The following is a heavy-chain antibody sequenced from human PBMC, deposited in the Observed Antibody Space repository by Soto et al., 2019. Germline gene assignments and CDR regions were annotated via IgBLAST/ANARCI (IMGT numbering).Heavy chain of an antibody. Sequence: SETLSLTCTVSGGSISSGGYYWSWIRQHPGKGLEWIGYIYYSGSTYYNPSLKSRVTISVDTSKNQFSLKLSSVTAADTAVYYCARGLEGYYGSGSYIDNNGGGMDVWGQGTTVTVSS. CDR3: ARGLEGYYGSGSYIDNNGGGMDV. CDR2: IYYSGST. J-gene: IGHJ6*02. V-gene: IGHV4-31*03. D-gene: IGHD3-10*01. CDR1: GGSISSGGYY.